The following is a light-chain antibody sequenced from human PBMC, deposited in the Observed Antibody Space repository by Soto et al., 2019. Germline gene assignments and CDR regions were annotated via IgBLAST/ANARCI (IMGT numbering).Light chain of an antibody. CDR2: AAS. CDR3: QQYDSSPYT. J-gene: IGKJ2*01. CDR1: QSISSY. Sequence: DIQMTQSPSTLSVSVGDRVTITCRASQSISSYLNWYQQKPGKAPKVLVYAASSFESGVPSRFSGSGSGTEFTLTITSLQPEDFATYYCQQYDSSPYTFGQGTKLEIK. V-gene: IGKV1-39*01.